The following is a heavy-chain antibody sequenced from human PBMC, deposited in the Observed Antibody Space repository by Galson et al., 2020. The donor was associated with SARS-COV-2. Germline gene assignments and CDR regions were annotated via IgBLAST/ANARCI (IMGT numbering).Heavy chain of an antibody. Sequence: ASVKVSCKVSGYTLTELSMHWVRQAPGKGLEWMGGFDPEDGETIYAQKFQGRVTMTEDTSTDTAYMELSSLRSEDTAVYYCATELGAPYYYGSGSRDYWGQGTLVTVSS. V-gene: IGHV1-24*01. J-gene: IGHJ4*02. CDR2: FDPEDGET. CDR3: ATELGAPYYYGSGSRDY. D-gene: IGHD3-10*01. CDR1: GYTLTELS.